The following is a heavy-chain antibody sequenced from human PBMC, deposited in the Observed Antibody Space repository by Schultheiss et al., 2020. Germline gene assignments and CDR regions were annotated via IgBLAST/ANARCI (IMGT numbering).Heavy chain of an antibody. CDR3: EHRGSAGGGSCWYDDY. Sequence: TLSLTCTVSGYSISSGYYWGCIRQPPGKALECLALIYWDDDKRNSPSLKSRHTITRDTAKNQVILTMTNMDPVDTATYYCEHRGSAGGGSCWYDDYWGQGTLVTVSS. J-gene: IGHJ4*02. CDR1: GYSISSGYYW. D-gene: IGHD6-13*01. V-gene: IGHV2-5*02. CDR2: IYWDDDK.